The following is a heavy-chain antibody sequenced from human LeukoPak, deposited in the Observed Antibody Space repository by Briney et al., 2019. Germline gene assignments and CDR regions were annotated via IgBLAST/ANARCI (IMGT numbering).Heavy chain of an antibody. V-gene: IGHV1-3*01. D-gene: IGHD6-13*01. Sequence: ASVKVSCKASGYTFTSYAMHWVRQAPGQRLEWMGWINAGNGNTKYSQKFQGRVTITRDTSASTAYMELSSRRSEDTAAYYCARERGPLAAACTWSFDPWGQGTLVTVSS. CDR2: INAGNGNT. CDR1: GYTFTSYA. CDR3: ARERGPLAAACTWSFDP. J-gene: IGHJ5*02.